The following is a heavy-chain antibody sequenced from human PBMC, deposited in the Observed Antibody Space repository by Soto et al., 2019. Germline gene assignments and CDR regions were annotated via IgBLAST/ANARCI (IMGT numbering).Heavy chain of an antibody. J-gene: IGHJ5*02. CDR1: GGTFSSYA. CDR2: IIPIFGTA. Sequence: SVKVSCKASGGTFSSYAISWVRQAPGQGLEWMGGIIPIFGTANYAQKFQGRVTITADESTSTAYMELSSLRSEDTAVYYCARCIAVVRTPQGDWFHPWGQGTMVT. D-gene: IGHD6-19*01. V-gene: IGHV1-69*13. CDR3: ARCIAVVRTPQGDWFHP.